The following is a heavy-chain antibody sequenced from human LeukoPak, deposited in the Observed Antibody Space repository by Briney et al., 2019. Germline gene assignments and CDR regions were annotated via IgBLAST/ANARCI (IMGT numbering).Heavy chain of an antibody. CDR1: GFTFSNAW. D-gene: IGHD4-17*01. V-gene: IGHV3-23*01. Sequence: GGSLRLSCAASGFTFSNAWMSWVRQAPGKGLEWVSTISASGDSTYYADSVKGRFTISRDNSKNTLYLQMNSLRAEDTAVYYCAKMDYGDYIDYWGQGTLVTVSS. CDR3: AKMDYGDYIDY. J-gene: IGHJ4*02. CDR2: ISASGDST.